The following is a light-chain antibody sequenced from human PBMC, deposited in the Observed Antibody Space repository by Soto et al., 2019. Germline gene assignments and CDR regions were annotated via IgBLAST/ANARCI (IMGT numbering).Light chain of an antibody. Sequence: DIQMTQSPSTLSASVGDRVTITCRASQSISSWLAWYQQKPGKAPKLLIYRASSLGSGVPSRFSGSGSGTELTLTISSLQPDDFATYYCQQYDSSVYTFGQGTKLEIK. CDR2: RAS. CDR1: QSISSW. CDR3: QQYDSSVYT. J-gene: IGKJ2*01. V-gene: IGKV1-5*03.